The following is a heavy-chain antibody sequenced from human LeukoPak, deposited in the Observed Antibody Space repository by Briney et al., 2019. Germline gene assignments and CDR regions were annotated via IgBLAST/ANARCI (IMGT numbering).Heavy chain of an antibody. CDR2: IESYSRII. D-gene: IGHD4-17*01. J-gene: IGHJ4*02. Sequence: GGSLRLSCEASGFTFNTYSMNWVRQAPGKGLQWVSYIESYSRIIHYADSVKGRFTFSRDDAKNSLFLQMNSLRAEDTAIYYCARQGPNGDLDFWGQGTLVTVSS. CDR1: GFTFNTYS. CDR3: ARQGPNGDLDF. V-gene: IGHV3-48*01.